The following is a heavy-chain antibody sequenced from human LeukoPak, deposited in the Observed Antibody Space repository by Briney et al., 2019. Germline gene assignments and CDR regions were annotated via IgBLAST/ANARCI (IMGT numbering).Heavy chain of an antibody. J-gene: IGHJ4*02. CDR3: AKDQNGYNKPADY. D-gene: IGHD3-10*01. CDR2: VSGSGSAT. CDR1: GFIFRGHA. V-gene: IGHV3-23*01. Sequence: GGSLRLSCAASGFIFRGHAMNWVRQAPGKGLEWVSTVSGSGSATYYADSVKGRFTISRDNSRNTLCLHMNSLRAEDTAIYFCAKDQNGYNKPADYWGQGTLVTVSS.